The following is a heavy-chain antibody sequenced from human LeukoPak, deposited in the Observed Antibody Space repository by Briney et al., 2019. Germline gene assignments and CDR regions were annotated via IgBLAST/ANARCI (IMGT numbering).Heavy chain of an antibody. V-gene: IGHV3-48*02. J-gene: IGHJ3*02. CDR3: ARDLSGRYAFDI. CDR1: GFTFSSYS. Sequence: GSLRLSCAASGFTFSSYSMIWVRQAPGKGLEWVSYISSSSSTIYYADSVKGRFTISRGNAKNSLYLQMNSLRDEDTAVYYCARDLSGRYAFDIWGQGTMVTVSS. D-gene: IGHD3-10*01. CDR2: ISSSSSTI.